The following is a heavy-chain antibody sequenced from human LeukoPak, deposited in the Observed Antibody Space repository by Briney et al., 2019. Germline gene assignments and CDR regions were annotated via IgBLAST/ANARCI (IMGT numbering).Heavy chain of an antibody. V-gene: IGHV3-23*01. CDR2: ISGSDGRT. J-gene: IGHJ6*03. CDR1: GFTFNSYA. CDR3: ARGTGTGLVHYYYYMDV. Sequence: PGGSLRLSCAAAGFTFNSYAMSWVRQAPGKGLEWVSTISGSDGRTYYADSVKGRFTISRDDSKNTLYLQMNSLRAEDTAVYYCARGTGTGLVHYYYYMDVRGKGTTVTISS. D-gene: IGHD3/OR15-3a*01.